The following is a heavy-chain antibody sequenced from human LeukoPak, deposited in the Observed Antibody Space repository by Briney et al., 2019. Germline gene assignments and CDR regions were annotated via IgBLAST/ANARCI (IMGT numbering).Heavy chain of an antibody. CDR1: GFTFSSYW. Sequence: GGPLRLSCAASGFTFSSYWMSWVRQAPGKGLEWVANIKQDGSEKYYVDSVKGRFTISRDNAKNSLYLQMNSLRAEDTAVYYCARVELWRDYYYYMDVWGKGTTVTVSS. CDR2: IKQDGSEK. CDR3: ARVELWRDYYYYMDV. D-gene: IGHD5-18*01. J-gene: IGHJ6*03. V-gene: IGHV3-7*01.